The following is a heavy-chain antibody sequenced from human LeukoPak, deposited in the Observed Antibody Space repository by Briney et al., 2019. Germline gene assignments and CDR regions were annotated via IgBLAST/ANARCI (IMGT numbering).Heavy chain of an antibody. D-gene: IGHD3-9*01. V-gene: IGHV3-30*18. CDR1: GFTFSSYG. J-gene: IGHJ4*02. Sequence: GGSLRLSCAASGFTFSSYGMHWVRQAPGKGLEWVAVISYDGSNKYYADSVKGRFTISRDNSKNTLYLQMNSLRAEDTAVYYCAKESLTYFDWLSPLDYWGQGTLVTVSS. CDR3: AKESLTYFDWLSPLDY. CDR2: ISYDGSNK.